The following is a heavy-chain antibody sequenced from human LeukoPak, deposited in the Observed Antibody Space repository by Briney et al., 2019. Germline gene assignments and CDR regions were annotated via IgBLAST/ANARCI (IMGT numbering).Heavy chain of an antibody. D-gene: IGHD1-1*01. J-gene: IGHJ6*03. CDR1: GFTFSSYE. CDR3: ARAAGTGYYYYMDV. Sequence: GGSLRLSCAASGFTFSSYEMKWVRQAPGKGLEWVSYISSSGSTIYYADSVKGRFTISRDNAKNSLYLQMNSLRAEDTALYYRARAAGTGYYYYMDVWGKGTTVTVSS. V-gene: IGHV3-48*03. CDR2: ISSSGSTI.